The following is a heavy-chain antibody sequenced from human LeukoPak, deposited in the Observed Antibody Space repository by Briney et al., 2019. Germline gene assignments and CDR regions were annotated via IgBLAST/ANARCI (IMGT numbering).Heavy chain of an antibody. CDR1: GGSISSFY. Sequence: TSETLSLTCTVSGGSISSFYWSWIRQTPGKGLEWIGYIYHSGSTNYNPSLKSRVAMSVDTSKNQFSLQLNSVTAADTAVYYCASLRASSTGAHYAMDVWGQGTTVTVSS. D-gene: IGHD6-6*01. CDR3: ASLRASSTGAHYAMDV. CDR2: IYHSGST. V-gene: IGHV4-59*08. J-gene: IGHJ6*02.